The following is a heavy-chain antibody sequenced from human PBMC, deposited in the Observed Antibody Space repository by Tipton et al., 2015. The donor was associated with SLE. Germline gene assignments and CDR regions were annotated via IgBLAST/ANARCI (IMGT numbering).Heavy chain of an antibody. V-gene: IGHV4-34*01. CDR1: GGSFSGYY. Sequence: LRLSCAVYGGSFSGYYWSWIRQPPGKGLEWIGEINHSGSTNYNPSLKSRVTISVDTSKNQFSLKLSSVTAADTAVYYCARHYGSGSYSDYWGQGTLVTVSS. CDR3: ARHYGSGSYSDY. D-gene: IGHD3-10*01. CDR2: INHSGST. J-gene: IGHJ4*02.